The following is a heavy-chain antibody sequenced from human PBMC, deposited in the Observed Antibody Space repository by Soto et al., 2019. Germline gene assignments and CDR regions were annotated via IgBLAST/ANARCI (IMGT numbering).Heavy chain of an antibody. D-gene: IGHD3-22*01. CDR3: ARFYYDSSGYLPSPYYYYYGMDV. J-gene: IGHJ6*02. CDR1: GFTFRSYW. V-gene: IGHV3-7*04. Sequence: GGSLRLSCAASGFTFRSYWMSWVRQAPGKGLEWVANIKQDGSEKYYVDSVKGRFTISRDNAKNSLYLQMDSLRAEDTAVYYCARFYYDSSGYLPSPYYYYYGMDVWGQGT. CDR2: IKQDGSEK.